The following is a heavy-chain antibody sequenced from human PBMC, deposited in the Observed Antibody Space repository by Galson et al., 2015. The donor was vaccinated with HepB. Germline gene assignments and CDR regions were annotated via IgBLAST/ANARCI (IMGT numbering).Heavy chain of an antibody. CDR1: GGSISPYY. Sequence: ETLSLTCAVSGGSISPYYWSWIRQSPGKGLEWMGNIYYSGSSNYNPSLKSRVTISVDTSKNQVSLKLTSVTAADTAVYYCARGDPGRSSGYHYDYWGQGTLVTVSA. D-gene: IGHD3-22*01. CDR2: IYYSGSS. J-gene: IGHJ4*02. V-gene: IGHV4-59*01. CDR3: ARGDPGRSSGYHYDY.